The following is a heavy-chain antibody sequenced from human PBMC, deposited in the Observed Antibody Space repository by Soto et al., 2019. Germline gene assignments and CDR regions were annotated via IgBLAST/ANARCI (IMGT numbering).Heavy chain of an antibody. D-gene: IGHD3-10*01. CDR2: ISTGTGNT. V-gene: IGHV1-3*04. Sequence: QVQLVQSGAEVKKPGASVKISCEASGYTSTGYVMHWVRQAPEQRPEWMGWISTGTGNTRSSQRFQGRVTFTGDASASTFYMGLSSLTCADTAVYYCAREGINAGIRPWGDAFDIWGQGTMVTVSS. J-gene: IGHJ3*02. CDR3: AREGINAGIRPWGDAFDI. CDR1: GYTSTGYV.